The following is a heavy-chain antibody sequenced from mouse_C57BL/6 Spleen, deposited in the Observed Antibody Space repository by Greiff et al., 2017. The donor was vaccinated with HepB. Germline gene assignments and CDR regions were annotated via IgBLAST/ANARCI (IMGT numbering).Heavy chain of an antibody. Sequence: QVQLQQSGAELVRPGASVKLSCKASGYTFTDYYINWVKQRPGQGLEWIARIYPGSGNTYYNEKFKGKATLTAEKSSSTAYMQLSSLTSEDSAVYFCARCGPHWYFDVWGTGTTVTVSS. CDR2: IYPGSGNT. V-gene: IGHV1-76*01. J-gene: IGHJ1*03. CDR3: ARCGPHWYFDV. CDR1: GYTFTDYY.